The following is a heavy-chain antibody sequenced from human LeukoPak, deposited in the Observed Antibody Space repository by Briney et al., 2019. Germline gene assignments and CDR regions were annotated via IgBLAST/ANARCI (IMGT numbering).Heavy chain of an antibody. Sequence: GGSLRLSCAASGFTFSHYYMSWVRQAPGKGLEWVANIKQDGSEQFYLDSVKGRFTISRDNAKNSLYLQMNSLRAEDTAVYYCAREKATAPFYYYYYMDVWGKGTTVTVSS. CDR1: GFTFSHYY. CDR3: AREKATAPFYYYYYMDV. J-gene: IGHJ6*03. CDR2: IKQDGSEQ. D-gene: IGHD5-24*01. V-gene: IGHV3-7*01.